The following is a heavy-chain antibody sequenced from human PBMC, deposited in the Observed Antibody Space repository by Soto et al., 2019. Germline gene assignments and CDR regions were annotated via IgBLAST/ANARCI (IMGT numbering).Heavy chain of an antibody. J-gene: IGHJ3*02. D-gene: IGHD6-6*01. V-gene: IGHV3-48*03. CDR3: AREGDSSSGDAFDI. Sequence: GGSLRLSCAASGFTFSSYEMNWVRQAPGKGLEWVSYISSSGSTIYYADSVKGRFTISRDNAKNSLYLQMNSLRAEDTAGYYCAREGDSSSGDAFDIWGQGTMVTV. CDR2: ISSSGSTI. CDR1: GFTFSSYE.